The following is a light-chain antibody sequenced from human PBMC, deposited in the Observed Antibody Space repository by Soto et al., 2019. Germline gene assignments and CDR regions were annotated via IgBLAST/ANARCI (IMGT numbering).Light chain of an antibody. V-gene: IGKV3-15*01. CDR1: QSVGSD. Sequence: EIVMTQSPATLSVSPGERATLSCRASQSVGSDLAWYQQKPGQSPRLLIYGASSRATGVPVRFSGSGSGVAFTLTISGLRSEDFAVYHCQQYNQWPGTFGQGTKVDIK. CDR2: GAS. CDR3: QQYNQWPGT. J-gene: IGKJ1*01.